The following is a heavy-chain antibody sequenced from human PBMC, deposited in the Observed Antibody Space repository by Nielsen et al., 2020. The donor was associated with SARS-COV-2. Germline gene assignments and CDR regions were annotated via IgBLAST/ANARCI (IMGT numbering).Heavy chain of an antibody. CDR3: ARGRLGAVVFDY. D-gene: IGHD6-19*01. CDR1: GGSVSSGSYY. V-gene: IGHV4-39*07. CDR2: INHSGST. Sequence: SETLSLTCTVSGGSVSSGSYYWSWIRQPPGKGLEWIGEINHSGSTNYNPSLKSRVTISVDTSKNQFSLKLSSVTAADTAVYYCARGRLGAVVFDYWGQGTLVTVSS. J-gene: IGHJ4*02.